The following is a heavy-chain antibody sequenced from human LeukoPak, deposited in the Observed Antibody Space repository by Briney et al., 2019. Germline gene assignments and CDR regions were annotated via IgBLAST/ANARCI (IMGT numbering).Heavy chain of an antibody. V-gene: IGHV3-21*01. Sequence: GGSLRLSCAASGFTFSTYSMNWVRQAPGKGLEWVSFISTSSSYIYYADSVKGRFTISRDNAKNTLYLQMNSLRDEDTAVFYCARSRYDYIWGIDYWGQGTLVTISS. D-gene: IGHD3-16*01. CDR2: ISTSSSYI. J-gene: IGHJ4*02. CDR3: ARSRYDYIWGIDY. CDR1: GFTFSTYS.